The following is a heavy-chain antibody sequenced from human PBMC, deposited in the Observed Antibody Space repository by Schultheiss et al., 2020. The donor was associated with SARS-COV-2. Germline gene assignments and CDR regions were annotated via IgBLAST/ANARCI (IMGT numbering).Heavy chain of an antibody. J-gene: IGHJ4*02. Sequence: GESLKISCAASGFTFSSYSMNWVRQAPGKGLEWVSVIYSGGSTYYADSVKGRFTISRDNAKDSLFLQMNSLRAEDTAIYYCARDLTVTTWSAFAYWGQGTLVTVSS. CDR3: ARDLTVTTWSAFAY. D-gene: IGHD4-17*01. CDR2: IYSGGST. CDR1: GFTFSSYS. V-gene: IGHV3-21*01.